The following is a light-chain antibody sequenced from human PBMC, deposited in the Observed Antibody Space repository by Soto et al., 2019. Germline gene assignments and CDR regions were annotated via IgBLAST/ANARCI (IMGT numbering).Light chain of an antibody. CDR3: QQSFSTTWT. Sequence: DIQMTQYPSSLSASVGDRVTITCRASQTILTYLNWYQQKPGQAPKLLIYAASSLQSGVPSRFSGGGSATDFTLTISSLQPEDFATYYCQQSFSTTWTFGHGTKVDIK. CDR1: QTILTY. V-gene: IGKV1-39*01. CDR2: AAS. J-gene: IGKJ1*01.